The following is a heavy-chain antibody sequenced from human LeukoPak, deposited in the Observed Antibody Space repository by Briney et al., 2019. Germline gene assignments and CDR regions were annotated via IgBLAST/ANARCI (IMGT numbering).Heavy chain of an antibody. V-gene: IGHV3-23*01. CDR1: GFTFANYA. D-gene: IGHD1-26*01. CDR2: ISGSGSNT. Sequence: GGSLRLSCAASGFTFANYAMTWVRQAPGKGLDWVSLISGSGSNTYYTDSVQGRFTISRDNSRNTLYLQMSSLRAEDTAIYYCAKENPVGGTNYFDYWGQGTLVTVPS. CDR3: AKENPVGGTNYFDY. J-gene: IGHJ4*02.